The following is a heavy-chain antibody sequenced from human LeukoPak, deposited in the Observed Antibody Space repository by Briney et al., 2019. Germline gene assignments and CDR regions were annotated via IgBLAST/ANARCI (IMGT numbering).Heavy chain of an antibody. Sequence: ASVKVSCTASGYTFSGYYMHWVRQAPGQGLESMGWINSNSGARNYAPKFQGRVTFSRDNSISTAYMELSSLRSDDTAIYYCARGRGGATTGFDHLGQGTLVTVSS. CDR2: INSNSGAR. V-gene: IGHV1-2*02. CDR1: GYTFSGYY. J-gene: IGHJ4*02. CDR3: ARGRGGATTGFDH. D-gene: IGHD1-26*01.